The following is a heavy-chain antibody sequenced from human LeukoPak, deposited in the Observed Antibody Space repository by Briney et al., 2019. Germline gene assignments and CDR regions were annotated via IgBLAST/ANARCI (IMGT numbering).Heavy chain of an antibody. V-gene: IGHV3-30*18. CDR1: GFTFSSYG. Sequence: GRSLRLSCAASGFTFSSYGMHWVRQAPGKGLEWVAVISYDGSNKYYADSVKGRFTISRDNSKNTLYLQMNSLRAEDTAVYYCAKDRGSGWFGSDYWGQGTLVTVSS. CDR2: ISYDGSNK. J-gene: IGHJ4*02. CDR3: AKDRGSGWFGSDY. D-gene: IGHD6-19*01.